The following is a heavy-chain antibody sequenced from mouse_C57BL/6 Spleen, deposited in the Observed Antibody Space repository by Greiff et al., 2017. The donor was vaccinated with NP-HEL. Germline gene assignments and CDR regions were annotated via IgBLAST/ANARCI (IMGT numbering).Heavy chain of an antibody. CDR3: ARRRRLYAMDY. V-gene: IGHV5-4*03. CDR2: ISDGGSYT. J-gene: IGHJ4*01. Sequence: DVMLVESGGGLVKPGGSLKLSCAASGFTFSSYAMSWVRQTPEKRLAWVATISDGGSYTYYPDNVKGRFTISRDNAKNNLYLQMSHLKSEDTAMYYCARRRRLYAMDYWGQGTSVTVSS. CDR1: GFTFSSYA.